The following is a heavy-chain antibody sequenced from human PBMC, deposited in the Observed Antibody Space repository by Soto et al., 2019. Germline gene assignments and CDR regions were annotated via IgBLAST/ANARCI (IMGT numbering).Heavy chain of an antibody. D-gene: IGHD2-15*01. V-gene: IGHV4-30-4*01. CDR1: GGSISSGDYY. CDR2: IYYSGST. J-gene: IGHJ6*02. CDR3: ARGCGAAPPSYYYGMDV. Sequence: PSETLSLTCTVSGGSISSGDYYWSWIRQPPGKGLEWIGYIYYSGSTYYNPSLKSRVTISVDTSKNQFSLKLSSVTAADTAVYYCARGCGAAPPSYYYGMDVWGQGTTVTVSS.